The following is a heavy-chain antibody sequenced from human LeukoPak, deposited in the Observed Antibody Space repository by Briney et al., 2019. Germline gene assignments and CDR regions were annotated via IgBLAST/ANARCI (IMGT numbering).Heavy chain of an antibody. D-gene: IGHD2-15*01. CDR3: ARGYCSGGGCYTAEYPPQ. V-gene: IGHV1-8*02. CDR1: GYTFTNFE. J-gene: IGHJ1*01. CDR2: MRPNSGET. Sequence: ASVKVSCKASGYTFTNFEINWVRQVAGQGLEWMGWMRPNSGETVNVQKFQGRVTMTRDISTSTAYMKLTGLRSDDTAVYFCARGYCSGGGCYTAEYPPQWGEGSLVTVSS.